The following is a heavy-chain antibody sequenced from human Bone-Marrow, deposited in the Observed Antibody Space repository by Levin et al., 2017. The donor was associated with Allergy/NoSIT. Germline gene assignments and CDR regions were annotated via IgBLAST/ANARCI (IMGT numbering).Heavy chain of an antibody. CDR3: ARAGVITGTTAPPNLDY. J-gene: IGHJ4*02. CDR1: GGSISSYY. V-gene: IGHV4-59*01. CDR2: IYYSGST. Sequence: SETLSLTCTVSGGSISSYYWSWIRQPPGKGLEWIGYIYYSGSTNYNPSLKSRVTISVDTSKNQFSLKLSSVTAADTAVYYCARAGVITGTTAPPNLDYWGQGTLVTVSS. D-gene: IGHD1-20*01.